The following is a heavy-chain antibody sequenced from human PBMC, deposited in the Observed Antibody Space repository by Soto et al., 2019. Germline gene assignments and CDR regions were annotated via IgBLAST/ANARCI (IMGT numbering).Heavy chain of an antibody. D-gene: IGHD3-10*01. CDR1: GDSIFGGDFY. V-gene: IGHV4-61*08. Sequence: LSLTCTVSGDSIFGGDFYWSWIRQPPGKGLQWIGYISYSGTTKYNPSLRGRVSISADTSKNQFSLRLSSVSAADTAVYYCAKNSMVRGLNYWGRGNLVTVSS. J-gene: IGHJ4*02. CDR2: ISYSGTT. CDR3: AKNSMVRGLNY.